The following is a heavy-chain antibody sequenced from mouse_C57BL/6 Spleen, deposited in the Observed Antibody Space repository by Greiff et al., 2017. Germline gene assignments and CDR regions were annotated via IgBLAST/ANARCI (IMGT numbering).Heavy chain of an antibody. CDR3: TRDGSNYEGSYFDY. Sequence: EVMLVESGEGLVKPGGSLKLSCAASGFTFSSYAMSWVRQTPEKRLEWVAYISSGGDYIYYADTVKGRFTISRDNARNTLYLQMSSLKSEDTAMYYCTRDGSNYEGSYFDYWGQGTTLTVSS. CDR1: GFTFSSYA. J-gene: IGHJ2*01. D-gene: IGHD2-5*01. CDR2: ISSGGDYI. V-gene: IGHV5-9-1*02.